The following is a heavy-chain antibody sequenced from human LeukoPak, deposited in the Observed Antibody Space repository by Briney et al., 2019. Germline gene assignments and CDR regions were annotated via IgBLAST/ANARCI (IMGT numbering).Heavy chain of an antibody. V-gene: IGHV1-69*13. CDR1: GGTFSSYA. CDR3: ARGAPRDYYGSGSYLADY. Sequence: SVKVSCKASGGTFSSYAISWVRQAPGQGLEWMGGIIPIFGTANYAQKFQGRVTITADESTSTAYMELSSLRSEDTAVYYYARGAPRDYYGSGSYLADYWGQGTLVTVSS. CDR2: IIPIFGTA. J-gene: IGHJ4*02. D-gene: IGHD3-10*01.